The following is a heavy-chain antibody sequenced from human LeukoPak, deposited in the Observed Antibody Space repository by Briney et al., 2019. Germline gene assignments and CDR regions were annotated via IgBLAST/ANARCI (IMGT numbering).Heavy chain of an antibody. V-gene: IGHV3-23*01. CDR3: AKVGNYYYYYYMDV. Sequence: GGSLRLSCAASGFTFSNYAMSWVRQAPGKGLEWVSAIIASDSRTYYADSVKGRFTISRDNSKNTLYLQMNSLRAEDTAVYYCAKVGNYYYYYYMDVWGKGTTVTVSS. CDR2: IIASDSRT. CDR1: GFTFSNYA. J-gene: IGHJ6*03.